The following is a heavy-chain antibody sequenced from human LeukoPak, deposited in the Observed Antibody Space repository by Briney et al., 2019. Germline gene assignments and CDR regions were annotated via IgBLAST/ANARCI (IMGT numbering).Heavy chain of an antibody. CDR2: INHSGST. CDR3: ARGSGEYYDFWSGFGASDYYYYGMDV. J-gene: IGHJ6*02. V-gene: IGHV4-34*01. Sequence: PGGSLRLSCAASGFTFSSYWMSWVRQPPGKGLEWIGEINHSGSTNYNPSLKSRVTISVDTSKNQFSLKLSSVTAADTAVYYCARGSGEYYDFWSGFGASDYYYYGMDVWGQGTTVTVSS. D-gene: IGHD3-3*01. CDR1: GFTFSSYW.